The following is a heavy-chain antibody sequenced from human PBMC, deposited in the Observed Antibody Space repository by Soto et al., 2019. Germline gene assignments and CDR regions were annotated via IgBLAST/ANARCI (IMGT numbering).Heavy chain of an antibody. CDR1: GYTFHFYW. Sequence: PGESLKISCQASGYTFHFYWIVWVRQMPGKGLEWMGIIYPGDSDIRYSPSFQGQVTISADKSIRTAYLQWNSLKASDTAMYYCARPTEPLTGLDYWGQGTLVTVSS. V-gene: IGHV5-51*01. J-gene: IGHJ4*02. CDR2: IYPGDSDI. CDR3: ARPTEPLTGLDY.